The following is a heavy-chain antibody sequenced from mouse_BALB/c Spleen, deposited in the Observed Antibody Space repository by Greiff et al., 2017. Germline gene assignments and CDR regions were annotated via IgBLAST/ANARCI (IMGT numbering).Heavy chain of an antibody. CDR2: ISSGGST. Sequence: EVKLVESGGGLVKPGGSLKLSCAASGFTFSSYAMSWVRQTPEKRLEWVASISSGGSTYYPDSVKGRFTISRDNARNILYLQMSSLRSEDTAMYYCARAVYYGSSYEEYFDYWGQGTTLTVSS. J-gene: IGHJ2*01. V-gene: IGHV5-6-5*01. D-gene: IGHD1-1*01. CDR1: GFTFSSYA. CDR3: ARAVYYGSSYEEYFDY.